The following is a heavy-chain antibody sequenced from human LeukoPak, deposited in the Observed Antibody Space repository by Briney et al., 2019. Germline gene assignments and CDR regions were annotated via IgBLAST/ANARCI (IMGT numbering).Heavy chain of an antibody. CDR2: IIPILGTA. Sequence: SVKVSCKASGGTFSSYAISWVRQAPGQGLEWMGRIIPILGTANYAQKFQGRVTITADKSTTTAYMELSSLRSEDTAVYYLARDLGYYYSSGYYYAHPDYFDYWGPGTLGTVSS. J-gene: IGHJ4*02. CDR3: ARDLGYYYSSGYYYAHPDYFDY. CDR1: GGTFSSYA. V-gene: IGHV1-69*04. D-gene: IGHD3-22*01.